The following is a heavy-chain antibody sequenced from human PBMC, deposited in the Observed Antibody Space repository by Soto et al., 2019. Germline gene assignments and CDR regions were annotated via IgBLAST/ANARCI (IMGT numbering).Heavy chain of an antibody. V-gene: IGHV3-23*01. CDR1: GFTFSSYA. CDR3: AKDEAYCGGDCYSLTNYYYYGMDV. Sequence: GGSLRLSCAASGFTFSSYAMSWVRQAPGKGLEWVSAISGSGGSTYYADSVKGRFTISRDNSKNTLYLQMNSLRAEDTAVYYCAKDEAYCGGDCYSLTNYYYYGMDVWGQGTTVTVSS. CDR2: ISGSGGST. J-gene: IGHJ6*02. D-gene: IGHD2-21*02.